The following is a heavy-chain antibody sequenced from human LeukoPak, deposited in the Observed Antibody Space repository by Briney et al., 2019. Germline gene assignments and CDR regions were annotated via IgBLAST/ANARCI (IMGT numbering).Heavy chain of an antibody. CDR1: GYTFTSYA. V-gene: IGHV1-3*01. CDR3: ARGLPVRGVIRWFDP. CDR2: INAGNGNT. D-gene: IGHD3-10*01. Sequence: GASVKVSCKASGYTFTSYAMHWVRQAPGQRLEWMGWINAGNGNTKYSQKFQGRVTITRDTSTSTAYMELRSLRSDDTAVYYCARGLPVRGVIRWFDPWGQGTLVTVSS. J-gene: IGHJ5*02.